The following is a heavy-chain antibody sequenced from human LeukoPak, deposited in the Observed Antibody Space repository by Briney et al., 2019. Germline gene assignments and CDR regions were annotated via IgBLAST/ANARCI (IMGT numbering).Heavy chain of an antibody. V-gene: IGHV4-34*01. Sequence: SETLSLTCAVYGGSFSGYYWSWIRQPPGKGLEWIGEINHSGSTNYNPSLKSRLTVSVDRSENQFSLKLTSVTAADTAVYYCARIFAGFDWGQGTLVTVSS. D-gene: IGHD3-3*01. CDR2: INHSGST. J-gene: IGHJ4*02. CDR3: ARIFAGFD. CDR1: GGSFSGYY.